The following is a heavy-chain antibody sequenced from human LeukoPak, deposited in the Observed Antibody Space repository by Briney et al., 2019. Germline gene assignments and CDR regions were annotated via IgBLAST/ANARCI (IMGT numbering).Heavy chain of an antibody. J-gene: IGHJ6*02. Sequence: GGSLRLSCAASGFTVSSNYMSWVRQAPGKGLEWVGRIKSKTDGGTTDYAAPVKGRFTISRDDSKNTLYLQMNSLKTEDTAVYCCTTVKAPGYYYYGMDVWGQGTTVTVSS. D-gene: IGHD2-2*01. CDR1: GFTVSSNY. CDR2: IKSKTDGGTT. V-gene: IGHV3-15*01. CDR3: TTVKAPGYYYYGMDV.